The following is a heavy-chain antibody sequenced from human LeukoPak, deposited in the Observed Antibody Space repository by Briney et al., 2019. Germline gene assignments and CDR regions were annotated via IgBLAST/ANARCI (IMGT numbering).Heavy chain of an antibody. CDR2: INHSGST. D-gene: IGHD3-3*01. Sequence: SETLSLTCAVYGGSFSGYYWSWIRQPPGKGPEWIGEINHSGSTNYNPSLKSRVTISVDTSKNQFSLKLSSVTAADTAVYYCARHDFWSGKYWFDPWGQGTLVTVSS. CDR3: ARHDFWSGKYWFDP. CDR1: GGSFSGYY. J-gene: IGHJ5*02. V-gene: IGHV4-34*01.